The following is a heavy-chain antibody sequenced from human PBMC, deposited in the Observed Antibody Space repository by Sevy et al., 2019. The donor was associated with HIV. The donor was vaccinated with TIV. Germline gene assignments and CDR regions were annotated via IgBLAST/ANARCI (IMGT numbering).Heavy chain of an antibody. V-gene: IGHV1-69*13. D-gene: IGHD2-15*01. CDR1: GGTFSSYA. CDR2: IIPIFGTA. J-gene: IGHJ6*02. CDR3: ARVGYCSGGSCGLEGYYYYGMDV. Sequence: ASVKVSCKASGGTFSSYAISWVRQAPGQGLEWMGGIIPIFGTANYAQKFQGRVTITADESTSTAYMELSSLRSEDTAGYYCARVGYCSGGSCGLEGYYYYGMDVWGQGTTVTVSS.